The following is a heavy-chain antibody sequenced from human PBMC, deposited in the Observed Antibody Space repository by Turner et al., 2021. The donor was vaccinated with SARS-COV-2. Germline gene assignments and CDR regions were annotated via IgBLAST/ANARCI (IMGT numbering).Heavy chain of an antibody. V-gene: IGHV4-39*01. J-gene: IGHJ4*02. CDR3: ARHHYYDSSGYYLPPFDY. CDR2: IYYSGST. Sequence: QLQLQESGPGLVKPSETLSLTCTVSGGSISSSSYYWGWIRQPPGKGLEWIGSIYYSGSTYYNPSLKSRVTISVDTSKKQFSLKLSSVTAADTAVYYCARHHYYDSSGYYLPPFDYWGQGTLVTVSS. D-gene: IGHD3-22*01. CDR1: GGSISSSSYY.